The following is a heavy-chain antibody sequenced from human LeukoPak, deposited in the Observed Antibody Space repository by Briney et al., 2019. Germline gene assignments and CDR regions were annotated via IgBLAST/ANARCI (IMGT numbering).Heavy chain of an antibody. D-gene: IGHD5-24*01. CDR2: IKQDGSEK. J-gene: IGHJ4*02. V-gene: IGHV3-7*01. CDR1: GFSFSNFW. CDR3: ARDVPSKMATIPYDY. Sequence: GGSLRLSCAASGFSFSNFWMTWVRQAPGKGLEWVANIKQDGSEKYYVDSVKGRFTISRDNAKNSLYLQMNSLRAEDTAVYYCARDVPSKMATIPYDYWGQGTLVTVSS.